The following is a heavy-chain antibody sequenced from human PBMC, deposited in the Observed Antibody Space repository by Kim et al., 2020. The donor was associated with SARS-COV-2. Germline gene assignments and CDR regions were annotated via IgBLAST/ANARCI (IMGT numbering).Heavy chain of an antibody. Sequence: GGSLRLSCAASGFTFGSFAMAWVRQAPGQGLEWVSSLTGNGETTYYADSVRGRFTISRDNSEDTLYLQMDNLRAEDTAVYYCAKHLTWYQLLPLESWGQG. CDR3: AKHLTWYQLLPLES. CDR2: LTGNGETT. D-gene: IGHD3-9*01. J-gene: IGHJ5*02. CDR1: GFTFGSFA. V-gene: IGHV3-23*01.